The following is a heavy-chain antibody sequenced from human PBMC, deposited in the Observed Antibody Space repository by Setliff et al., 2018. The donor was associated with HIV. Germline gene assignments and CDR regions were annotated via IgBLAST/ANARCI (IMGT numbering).Heavy chain of an antibody. CDR2: ISYSGIT. CDR3: ARTEGAYYYESGNYYSVGFFDL. V-gene: IGHV4-31*03. Sequence: SETLSLTCSVSGASIISGDFYWAWIRQHPGKGLEWLRYISYSGITYYKPSLRSRVSISVDTSKNQFSLKLSSVTAADTAVYYCARTEGAYYYESGNYYSVGFFDLWGRGSLVTVSS. CDR1: GASIISGDFY. D-gene: IGHD3-22*01. J-gene: IGHJ2*01.